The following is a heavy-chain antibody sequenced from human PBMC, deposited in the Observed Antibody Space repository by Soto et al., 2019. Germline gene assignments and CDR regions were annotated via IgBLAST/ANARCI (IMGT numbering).Heavy chain of an antibody. D-gene: IGHD5-12*01. V-gene: IGHV3-33*01. CDR1: GFTLSSYG. CDR2: IWYDGSNK. J-gene: IGHJ4*02. Sequence: GXSLRLSCAASGFTLSSYGMHWFRQAPGKGLEWVAVIWYDGSNKYYADSVKGRFTISRDNSKNTLYLQMNSLRAEDTAVYYCARERGGYSGYAIDYWGQGTLVTVSS. CDR3: ARERGGYSGYAIDY.